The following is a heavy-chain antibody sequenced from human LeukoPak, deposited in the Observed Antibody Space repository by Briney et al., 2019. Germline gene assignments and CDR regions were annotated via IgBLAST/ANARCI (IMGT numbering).Heavy chain of an antibody. CDR3: ARVICSGGSCYHFDY. Sequence: PGGSLRLSCAASGFTVSSNYMSWVRQAPGKGLEWVSVIYSGGSTYYADSVKGRFTISRDNSKNTLYLQMNSLRAEDTAVYYCARVICSGGSCYHFDYWGQGTLVTVSS. J-gene: IGHJ4*02. CDR1: GFTVSSNY. CDR2: IYSGGST. V-gene: IGHV3-53*01. D-gene: IGHD2-15*01.